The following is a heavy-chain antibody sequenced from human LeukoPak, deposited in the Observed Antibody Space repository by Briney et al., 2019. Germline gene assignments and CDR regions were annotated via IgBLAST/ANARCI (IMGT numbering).Heavy chain of an antibody. CDR2: MNPNSGNT. V-gene: IGHV1-8*01. D-gene: IGHD4-11*01. CDR1: GYTFTSYD. J-gene: IGHJ6*03. CDR3: ARGLRTVRTPNRYYYYYMDV. Sequence: ASVKVSCKASGYTFTSYDINWVRQATGQGLEWMGWMNPNSGNTGYAQKLQGRVTMTRNTSISTAYMELSSLRSEDTAVYYCARGLRTVRTPNRYYYYYMDVWGKGTTVTVSS.